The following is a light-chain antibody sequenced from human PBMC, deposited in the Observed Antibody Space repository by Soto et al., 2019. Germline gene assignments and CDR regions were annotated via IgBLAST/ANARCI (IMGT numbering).Light chain of an antibody. Sequence: QSVLTQPPSASGTPGQGVAISCSGSSSNMGSNTVNWYQHLPGTAPKLLIYNDNQRPSGVPDRFFGSKSGTSASLAITGLQSEDEADNYCSAWDGSLNHILFGGGTKVTVL. CDR3: SAWDGSLNHIL. CDR1: SSNMGSNT. J-gene: IGLJ2*01. CDR2: NDN. V-gene: IGLV1-44*01.